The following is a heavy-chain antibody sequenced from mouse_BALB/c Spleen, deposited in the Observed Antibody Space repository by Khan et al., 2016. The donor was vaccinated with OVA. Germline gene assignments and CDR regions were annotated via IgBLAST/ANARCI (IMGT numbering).Heavy chain of an antibody. D-gene: IGHD2-10*01. Sequence: VELVESGPGLVAPSQSLSITCTISGFSLTNYGVHWVRQPPGKGLEWLVLMWSDGSTTYNSALKSRLTISKDNSKSQVFLKMNSLQTDDTAIYVCARQPYYHYNVMDYWGQGTSVTVSS. CDR1: GFSLTNYG. V-gene: IGHV2-6-1*01. CDR2: MWSDGST. CDR3: ARQPYYHYNVMDY. J-gene: IGHJ4*01.